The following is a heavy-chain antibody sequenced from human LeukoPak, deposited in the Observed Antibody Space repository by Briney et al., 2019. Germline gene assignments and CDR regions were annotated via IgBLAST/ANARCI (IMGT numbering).Heavy chain of an antibody. CDR2: INPNSGGT. CDR3: ARDPRWFGAFDP. J-gene: IGHJ5*02. D-gene: IGHD3-10*01. CDR1: GYTFTSYG. V-gene: IGHV1-2*02. Sequence: ASVKVSCKASGYTFTSYGISWVRRAPGQGLEWVGWINPNSGGTNYAQKFQGRVTMTRDTSISTAYMELSRLRSDDTAVYYCARDPRWFGAFDPWGQGTLVTVSS.